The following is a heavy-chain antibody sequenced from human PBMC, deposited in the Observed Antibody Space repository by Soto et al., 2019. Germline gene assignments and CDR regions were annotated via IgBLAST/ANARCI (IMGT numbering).Heavy chain of an antibody. J-gene: IGHJ2*01. Sequence: VGSLRLSCAASGFTFSSYAMSWVRQAPGKGLEWVSAISGSGGSTYYADSVKGRFTISRDNSKNTLYLQMNSLRAEDTAVYYCAKGPKDSTMIVVVSEWYFDLWGRGTLVTVSS. CDR3: AKGPKDSTMIVVVSEWYFDL. D-gene: IGHD3-22*01. CDR2: ISGSGGST. CDR1: GFTFSSYA. V-gene: IGHV3-23*01.